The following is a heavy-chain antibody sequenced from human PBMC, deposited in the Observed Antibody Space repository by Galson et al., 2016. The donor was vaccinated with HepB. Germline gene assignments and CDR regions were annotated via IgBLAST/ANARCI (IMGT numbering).Heavy chain of an antibody. J-gene: IGHJ4*02. CDR1: GFTIRNNG. CDR3: AGEPGYSDYRTADC. Sequence: SLRLSCAASGFTIRNNGMHWVRQAPRKGLEWVAVITYGGSDKSYGDSVKGRFTIARDDSRNTLHLEMNSLRVEDTAVYYCAGEPGYSDYRTADCWGQGTLVTVSS. V-gene: IGHV3-33*01. CDR2: ITYGGSDK. D-gene: IGHD4-11*01.